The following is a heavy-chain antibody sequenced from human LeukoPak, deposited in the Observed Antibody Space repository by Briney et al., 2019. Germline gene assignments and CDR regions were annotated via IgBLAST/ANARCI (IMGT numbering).Heavy chain of an antibody. Sequence: GGSLRLSCAASGFTFSSYAMSWVRQAPGKGLEWVSAISGSGGSTYYADSVKGRFTISRDNSKNTLYLQMNSLRAEDTAVYYCAKPKGRGYSYGSYYFDYWGQGTLVTVSS. CDR2: ISGSGGST. CDR3: AKPKGRGYSYGSYYFDY. J-gene: IGHJ4*02. D-gene: IGHD5-18*01. V-gene: IGHV3-23*01. CDR1: GFTFSSYA.